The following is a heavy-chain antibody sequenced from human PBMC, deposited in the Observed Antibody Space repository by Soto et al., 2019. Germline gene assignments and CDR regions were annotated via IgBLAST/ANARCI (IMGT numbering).Heavy chain of an antibody. Sequence: EVHLVESGGGLVQTGGSLRLSCTIYESTVRRDWMNWVRQAPGKGLEWVAHINQDGSEKYYVDSVKGRFTISRDNANNLLSRQMNSLGAGDTAMYYCSGGVGDAFWGQGTLVTVSS. CDR3: SGGVGDAF. D-gene: IGHD1-26*01. CDR2: INQDGSEK. V-gene: IGHV3-7*04. J-gene: IGHJ4*02. CDR1: ESTVRRDW.